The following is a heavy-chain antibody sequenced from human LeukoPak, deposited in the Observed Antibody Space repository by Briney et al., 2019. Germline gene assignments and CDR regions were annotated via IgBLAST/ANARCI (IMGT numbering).Heavy chain of an antibody. D-gene: IGHD3-22*01. CDR1: GGSISSYY. Sequence: SETLSLTCTVSGGSISSYYWSWIRQPPGKGLEWIGSIYYSGSTYYNPSLKSRVTISVDTSKNQFSLKLSSVTAADTAVYYCARQIYDSSGYSLGYYYYYMDVWGKGTTVTVSS. J-gene: IGHJ6*03. V-gene: IGHV4-59*05. CDR3: ARQIYDSSGYSLGYYYYYMDV. CDR2: IYYSGST.